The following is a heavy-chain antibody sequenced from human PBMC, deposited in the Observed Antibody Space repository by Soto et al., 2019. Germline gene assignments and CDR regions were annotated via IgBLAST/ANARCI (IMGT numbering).Heavy chain of an antibody. CDR2: INPNGGST. CDR1: GYIFTNYY. Sequence: ASVKVYCKASGYIFTNYYIHWVRQAPGQGLEWMAIINPNGGSTNCAQEFQGRITLTRDTSTSTVYMDLSSLTSEDTAVYYCASGLSSGDTWGQGTLVTVSA. J-gene: IGHJ5*02. CDR3: ASGLSSGDT. V-gene: IGHV1-46*01. D-gene: IGHD3-10*01.